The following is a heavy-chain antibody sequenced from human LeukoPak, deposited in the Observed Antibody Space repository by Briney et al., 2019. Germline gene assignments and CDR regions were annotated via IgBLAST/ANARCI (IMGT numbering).Heavy chain of an antibody. CDR3: AADYYDSSGYSTFDY. CDR1: GFTFSSYE. Sequence: GGSLRLSCAASGFTFSSYEMNWVRQAPGKGLEWVSYISSSGSTIYYADSVKGRFTISRDNAKNSLYLQMNSLRAEDTAVYYCAADYYDSSGYSTFDYWGQGTLVTVSS. D-gene: IGHD3-22*01. J-gene: IGHJ4*02. V-gene: IGHV3-48*03. CDR2: ISSSGSTI.